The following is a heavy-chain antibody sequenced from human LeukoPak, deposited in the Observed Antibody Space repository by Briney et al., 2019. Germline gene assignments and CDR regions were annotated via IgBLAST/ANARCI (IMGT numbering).Heavy chain of an antibody. J-gene: IGHJ4*02. CDR1: GFTFSSYE. D-gene: IGHD2-2*01. CDR3: ARGGSSTSCLDY. V-gene: IGHV3-48*03. Sequence: GGSLGLSCAASGFTFSSYEMNWVRQAPGKGLEWVSYISSSGSTIYYADSVKGRFTISRDNAKNSLYLQMNSLRAEDTAVYYCARGGSSTSCLDYWGQGTLVTVSS. CDR2: ISSSGSTI.